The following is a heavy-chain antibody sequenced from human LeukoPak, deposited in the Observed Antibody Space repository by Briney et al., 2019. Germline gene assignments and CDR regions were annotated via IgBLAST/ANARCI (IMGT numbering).Heavy chain of an antibody. V-gene: IGHV4-38-2*02. CDR3: ARLILWGSDGSYYMDV. Sequence: PSETLSLTCTVSGYSISSGYYGGWIRQAPGKGLGWIGGIYHSGSTYYNPSLKSRVTISVDTSKNQFSLKLSSLTAADTAVYYCARLILWGSDGSYYMDVWGKGTTVTVSS. J-gene: IGHJ6*03. CDR1: GYSISSGYY. D-gene: IGHD2-21*01. CDR2: IYHSGST.